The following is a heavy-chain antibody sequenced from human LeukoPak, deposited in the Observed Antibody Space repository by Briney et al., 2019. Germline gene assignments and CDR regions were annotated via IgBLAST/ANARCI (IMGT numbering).Heavy chain of an antibody. CDR2: IYYSGST. V-gene: IGHV4-30-4*01. Sequence: SEGLSHTCTGSGGSISRGDYYWRWIRQPPGKGLEWIGYIYYSGSTYYNPSLKSRVIISVDTSKNQFSLKLSSVTAADTAVYYFAREGCSTTSCYGYFDLWGRGTLVTVSS. CDR1: GGSISRGDYY. J-gene: IGHJ2*01. CDR3: AREGCSTTSCYGYFDL. D-gene: IGHD2-2*01.